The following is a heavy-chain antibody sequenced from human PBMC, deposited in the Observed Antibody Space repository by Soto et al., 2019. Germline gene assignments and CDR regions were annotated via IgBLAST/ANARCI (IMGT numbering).Heavy chain of an antibody. CDR2: ISAHNGNT. J-gene: IGHJ4*02. CDR3: ARGRYGDY. CDR1: GYAFTTYG. D-gene: IGHD1-26*01. V-gene: IGHV1-18*01. Sequence: QVHLVQSGAEVKKPGASVKVSCKGSGYAFTTYGITWVRQAPGQGLEWMGWISAHNGNTNYAQKLQSRVTVTRDTXXXXXXXXXXXXXXXXXXXXXXARGRYGDYWGQGALVTVSS.